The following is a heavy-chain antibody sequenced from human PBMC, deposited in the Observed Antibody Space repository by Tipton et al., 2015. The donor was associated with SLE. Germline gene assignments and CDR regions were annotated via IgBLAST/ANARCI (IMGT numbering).Heavy chain of an antibody. V-gene: IGHV5-10-1*01. CDR1: GDTFTNYW. Sequence: QLVQSGAEVKKPGESLRISCKGSGDTFTNYWITWMRQMPGKGLEWMGRIDPSDSYTDYRPSLLGHVTISVDRSISTAYLQWSSLKASDTAKYYCARQRARGLDEGGFDLWGQGTMVTVSS. J-gene: IGHJ3*01. D-gene: IGHD3/OR15-3a*01. CDR3: ARQRARGLDEGGFDL. CDR2: IDPSDSYT.